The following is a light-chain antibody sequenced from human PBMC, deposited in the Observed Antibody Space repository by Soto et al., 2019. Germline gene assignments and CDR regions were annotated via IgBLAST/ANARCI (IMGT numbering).Light chain of an antibody. V-gene: IGKV3-20*01. J-gene: IGKJ2*01. CDR2: GTS. CDR1: QSISSSY. CDR3: QQYGSSPLYT. Sequence: EVVLTQSPVTLSLSPGERATLSCRASQSISSSYLAWYQKKPGQAPRLLIYGTSSRATGIPERFSGSGSGTDFTLTISSLEPEDFAVYYCQQYGSSPLYTFGQGTKLEV.